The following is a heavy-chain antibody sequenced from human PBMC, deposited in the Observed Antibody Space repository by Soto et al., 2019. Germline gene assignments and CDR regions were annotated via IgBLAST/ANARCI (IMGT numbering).Heavy chain of an antibody. J-gene: IGHJ4*02. CDR2: ISAYNGNT. D-gene: IGHD6-19*01. CDR1: GYTFTSYG. CDR3: ARVFQRQWLVQFPLS. Sequence: QVQLVQSGAEVKKPGASVKVSCKASGYTFTSYGISWVRQAPGQGLEWMGWISAYNGNTNYAQKLQGRVTMTTDTSTSTAYMKLRSLRSDDTAVYYCARVFQRQWLVQFPLSWGQGTLVTVSS. V-gene: IGHV1-18*01.